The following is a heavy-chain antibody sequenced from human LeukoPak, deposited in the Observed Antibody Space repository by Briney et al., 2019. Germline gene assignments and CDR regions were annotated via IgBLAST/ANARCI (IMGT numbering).Heavy chain of an antibody. CDR2: INPNSGGT. CDR3: ARDTVVVVAATQDYYYGMDV. CDR1: GYTFTGYY. J-gene: IGHJ6*02. Sequence: ASVKVSCKASGYTFTGYYMHWVRQAPGQGLEWMGWINPNSGGTNYAQKFQGRVTMTRDTSISTAYMELSRLRSDDTAVYYCARDTVVVVAATQDYYYGMDVWGQGTTVTVSS. V-gene: IGHV1-2*02. D-gene: IGHD2-15*01.